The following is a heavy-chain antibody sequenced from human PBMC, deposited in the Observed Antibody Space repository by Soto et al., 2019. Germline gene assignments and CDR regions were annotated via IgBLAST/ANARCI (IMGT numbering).Heavy chain of an antibody. Sequence: ASVKVSCKASGYTFTSYGISWVRQAPGQGLEWMGWISAYNGNTNYAQKLQGRVTMTTDTSTSTAYMELRSLRSDDTAVYYCARDVSGSYDNWYFDLWGRGTLVTVSS. D-gene: IGHD1-26*01. V-gene: IGHV1-18*01. J-gene: IGHJ2*01. CDR2: ISAYNGNT. CDR1: GYTFTSYG. CDR3: ARDVSGSYDNWYFDL.